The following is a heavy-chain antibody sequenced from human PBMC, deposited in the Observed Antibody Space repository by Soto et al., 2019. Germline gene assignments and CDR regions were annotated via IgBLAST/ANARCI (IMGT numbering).Heavy chain of an antibody. CDR3: ARAREPSNYHYYYYYGMDV. J-gene: IGHJ6*02. CDR1: GYTFTSYD. D-gene: IGHD4-4*01. V-gene: IGHV1-8*01. CDR2: MNPNSGNT. Sequence: ASVKISCKASGYTFTSYDINWVRQATGQGLEWMGWMNPNSGNTGYAQKFQGRVTMTRNTSISTAYMELSSLRSEDTAVYYCARAREPSNYHYYYYYGMDVWGQGTTVTVSS.